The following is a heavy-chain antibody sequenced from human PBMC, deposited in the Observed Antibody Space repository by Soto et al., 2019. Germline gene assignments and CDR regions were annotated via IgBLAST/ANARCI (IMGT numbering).Heavy chain of an antibody. CDR2: ISWNSGSK. Sequence: EVQLVESGGGLAQPGRSLRLSCAASGFTFDDYAMHWVRQAPGKGLEWVSGISWNSGSKDYAESVKGRFTISRDNAKNSLYLQMNSLRAEDTALYYCAKDLNDVPAPPFDYWVQGTLVTVSS. D-gene: IGHD2-2*01. V-gene: IGHV3-9*01. CDR3: AKDLNDVPAPPFDY. J-gene: IGHJ4*02. CDR1: GFTFDDYA.